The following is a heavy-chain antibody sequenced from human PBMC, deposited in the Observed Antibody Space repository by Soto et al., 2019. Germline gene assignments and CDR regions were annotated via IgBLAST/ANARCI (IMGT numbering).Heavy chain of an antibody. J-gene: IGHJ3*02. Sequence: GGSLRLSCAASGFTFSSYAMSWVRQAPGKGLEWVSAISGSGGSTYYADSVKGRFTISRDNSKDTLYLQMNSLRAEDTAVYYCAAPELLWFGDRDAFDIWGQGTMVTVSS. CDR1: GFTFSSYA. CDR2: ISGSGGST. CDR3: AAPELLWFGDRDAFDI. D-gene: IGHD3-10*01. V-gene: IGHV3-23*01.